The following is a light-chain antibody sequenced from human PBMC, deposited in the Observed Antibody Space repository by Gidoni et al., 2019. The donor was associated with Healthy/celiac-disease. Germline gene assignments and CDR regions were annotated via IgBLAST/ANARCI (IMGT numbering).Light chain of an antibody. Sequence: DIVMTQSPDSLAVSLGERATINCKSSQSVLYSSNNKNYLAWYQQKPGQPPKLLIYWASTRESGVPDRFSGRGSGTDFTLTISSLQAEDVAVYSCQQYYSTPRYTFGQGTKLEIK. CDR1: QSVLYSSNNKNY. CDR3: QQYYSTPRYT. CDR2: WAS. J-gene: IGKJ2*01. V-gene: IGKV4-1*01.